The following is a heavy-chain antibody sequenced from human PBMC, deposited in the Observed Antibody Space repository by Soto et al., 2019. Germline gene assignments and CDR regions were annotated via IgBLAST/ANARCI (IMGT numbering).Heavy chain of an antibody. J-gene: IGHJ4*02. D-gene: IGHD2-2*01. Sequence: SETLSLTCTVSGGSISSSSYYWGWIRQPPGKGLEGIGSNYYSGSTYDNPSLKSRVTISVDTSKNQFSLRLSSVTAADTAVYYCARYGTSRSGDYWGQGTLVTVSS. V-gene: IGHV4-39*01. CDR1: GGSISSSSYY. CDR2: NYYSGST. CDR3: ARYGTSRSGDY.